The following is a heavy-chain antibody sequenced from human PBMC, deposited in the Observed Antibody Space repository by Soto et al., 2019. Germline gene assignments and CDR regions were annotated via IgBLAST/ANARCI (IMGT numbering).Heavy chain of an antibody. D-gene: IGHD3-9*01. CDR2: ITPIFGRA. CDR1: GGSFSNYA. CDR3: ARGWSYDILTGFSY. V-gene: IGHV1-69*01. J-gene: IGHJ4*02. Sequence: QVQLVQSGAEVKKPGSSVKVSCKASGGSFSNYAISWVRQAPGQGLEWMGGITPIFGRANYAQKFQGRVTSTADESTSTAYMELSSLRSEDTAIYYCARGWSYDILTGFSYWGQGTLVTVSS.